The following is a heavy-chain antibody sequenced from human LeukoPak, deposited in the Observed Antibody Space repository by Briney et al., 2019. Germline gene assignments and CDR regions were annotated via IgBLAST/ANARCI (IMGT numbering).Heavy chain of an antibody. CDR3: AKTKLVVPTSPIDY. Sequence: GGSLRLSCAASGFTFSSYAMSWVRQAPGKGLEWVSAISGSGGSTYYADSVKGRFTISRDNSKNTLYLQMNSLRAEDTAVYYCAKTKLVVPTSPIDYWGQGTLVTVTS. J-gene: IGHJ4*02. V-gene: IGHV3-23*01. CDR2: ISGSGGST. CDR1: GFTFSSYA. D-gene: IGHD6-6*01.